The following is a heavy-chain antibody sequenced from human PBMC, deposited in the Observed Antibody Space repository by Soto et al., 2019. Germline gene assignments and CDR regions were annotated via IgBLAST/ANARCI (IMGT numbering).Heavy chain of an antibody. CDR2: MNPNSGNT. Sequence: QAQLVQSGAEVKKPGASVKVSCKASGYTFTGYXXXWVRQATGQGLEWMGWMNPNSGNTGYAQNFQGRVTMTRDNSITTAYMELTSLRDDDSAVYYCAGEKVGTTGIDFWGQGTLVTVSS. CDR3: AGEKVGTTGIDF. V-gene: IGHV1-8*01. J-gene: IGHJ4*02. CDR1: GYTFTGYX. D-gene: IGHD1-26*01.